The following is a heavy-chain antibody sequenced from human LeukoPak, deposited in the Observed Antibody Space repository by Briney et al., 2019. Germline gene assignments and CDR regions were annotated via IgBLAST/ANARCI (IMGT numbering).Heavy chain of an antibody. J-gene: IGHJ4*02. Sequence: WMGWINPNSGGTNYAQKFQGRVTMTRDTSISTAYMELSRLRSDDTAVYYCAREGYAAGRGYEYWGQGTLVTVSS. V-gene: IGHV1-2*02. D-gene: IGHD2-2*01. CDR2: INPNSGGT. CDR3: AREGYAAGRGYEY.